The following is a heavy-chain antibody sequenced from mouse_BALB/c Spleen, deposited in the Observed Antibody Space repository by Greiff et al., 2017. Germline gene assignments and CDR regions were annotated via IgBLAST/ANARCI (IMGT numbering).Heavy chain of an antibody. CDR1: GYTFTNYW. J-gene: IGHJ4*01. CDR2: IYPGGGYT. CDR3: ARGVLRPYAMDY. D-gene: IGHD1-2*01. Sequence: VQLQQPGAELVKPGASVKLSCKASGYTFTNYWIGWVKQRPGHGLEWIGDIYPGGGYTNYNEKFKGKATLTADTSSSTAYMQLSSLTSEDSAIYYCARGVLRPYAMDYWGQGTSVTVSS. V-gene: IGHV1-63*02.